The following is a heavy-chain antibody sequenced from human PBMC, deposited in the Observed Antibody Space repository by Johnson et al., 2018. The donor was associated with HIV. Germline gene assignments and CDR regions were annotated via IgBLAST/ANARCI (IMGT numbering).Heavy chain of an antibody. CDR3: AREADPTRTFDI. Sequence: MLLVESGGGVVQPGRSLRLSCAASGFTFSSYAMHWVRQAPGKGLEWVSVLHSGGSTSYADSVKGRFTISRDNSKNTLYLQMNSLRAEDTAVYYCAREADPTRTFDIWGQGTMVTVSS. CDR1: GFTFSSYA. CDR2: LHSGGST. D-gene: IGHD1-26*01. V-gene: IGHV3-66*01. J-gene: IGHJ3*02.